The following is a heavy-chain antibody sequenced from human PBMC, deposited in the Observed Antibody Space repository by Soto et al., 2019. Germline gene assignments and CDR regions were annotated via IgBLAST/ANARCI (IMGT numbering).Heavy chain of an antibody. J-gene: IGHJ4*02. CDR1: AFTFNNYA. CDR2: IGGSGRTT. CDR3: AKIRDSESSGDSYAY. Sequence: EVQLLESGGGLVQPGGSLSLSCAASAFTFNNYAMSWVRQAPGKGLEWVSGIGGSGRTTYYADSVKGRFTISRDNSNNTRLLQMNSLRAEDTAVYYCAKIRDSESSGDSYAYWGQGTRVTVSS. D-gene: IGHD3-22*01. V-gene: IGHV3-23*01.